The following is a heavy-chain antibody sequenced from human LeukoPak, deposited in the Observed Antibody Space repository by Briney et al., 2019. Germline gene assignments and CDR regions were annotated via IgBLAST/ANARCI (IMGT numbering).Heavy chain of an antibody. CDR2: IDTAGNT. D-gene: IGHD4-23*01. V-gene: IGHV3-13*04. J-gene: IGHJ3*02. CDR3: ARTSKVTSAMDI. Sequence: PGGSLRPSCAASGFTFSTYDFHWVRQPTGKGLEWVSAIDTAGNTYYPGSVKGRFTISRENAKNSLYLQMNNVRAGDTAVYYCARTSKVTSAMDIWGQGTMVTVSS. CDR1: GFTFSTYD.